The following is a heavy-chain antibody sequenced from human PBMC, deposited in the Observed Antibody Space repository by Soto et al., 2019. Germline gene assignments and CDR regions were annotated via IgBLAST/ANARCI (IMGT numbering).Heavy chain of an antibody. V-gene: IGHV1-69*13. CDR1: GGTFSSYA. CDR2: IIPIFGTA. D-gene: IGHD2-15*01. J-gene: IGHJ5*02. CDR3: ARDAPYCSGGSCYSGLGWFDP. Sequence: ASVKVSCKASGGTFSSYAISWVRQAPGQGLEWMGGIIPIFGTANYAQEFQGRVTITADESTSTAYMELGSLRSEDTAVYYCARDAPYCSGGSCYSGLGWFDPWGQGTLVTVSS.